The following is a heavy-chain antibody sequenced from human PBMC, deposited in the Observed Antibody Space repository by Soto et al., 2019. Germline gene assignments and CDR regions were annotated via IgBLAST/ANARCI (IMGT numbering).Heavy chain of an antibody. V-gene: IGHV3-33*01. D-gene: IGHD4-4*01. CDR3: AAGDYSNPYGYYFDY. CDR1: GFTFSSYG. CDR2: IWYDGSNK. Sequence: GGSLRLSCAASGFTFSSYGMHWVRQAPGKGLEWVAVIWYDGSNKYYADSVKGRFTISRDNSKNTLYLQMNSLRAEDTAVYYCAAGDYSNPYGYYFDYWGQGTLVPVSS. J-gene: IGHJ4*02.